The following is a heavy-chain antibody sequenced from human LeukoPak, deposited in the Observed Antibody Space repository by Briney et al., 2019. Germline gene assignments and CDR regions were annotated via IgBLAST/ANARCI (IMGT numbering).Heavy chain of an antibody. J-gene: IGHJ6*02. CDR1: GFTFSSYS. CDR2: ISSSSSTI. D-gene: IGHD6-13*01. CDR3: ATHSSSWYVGMDV. Sequence: PGGSLRLSCAASGFTFSSYSMNWVRQAPGKGLEWVSYISSSSSTIYYADSVKGRFTISRDNAKNSLYLQMNSLRAEDTAVYYCATHSSSWYVGMDVWGQGTTVTVSS. V-gene: IGHV3-48*04.